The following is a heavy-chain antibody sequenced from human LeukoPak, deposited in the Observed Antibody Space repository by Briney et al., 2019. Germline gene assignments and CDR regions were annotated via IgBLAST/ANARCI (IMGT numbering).Heavy chain of an antibody. CDR2: IIPIFGTA. CDR1: GGTFSSYA. D-gene: IGHD3-16*01. J-gene: IGHJ6*02. Sequence: SVKVSCKASGGTFSSYAISWVRQAPGQGLECMGGIIPIFGTANYAQKFQGRVTITADESTSTAYMELSSLRSEDTAVYYCARGNVEDYYYYYYGMDVWGQGTTVTVSS. V-gene: IGHV1-69*01. CDR3: ARGNVEDYYYYYYGMDV.